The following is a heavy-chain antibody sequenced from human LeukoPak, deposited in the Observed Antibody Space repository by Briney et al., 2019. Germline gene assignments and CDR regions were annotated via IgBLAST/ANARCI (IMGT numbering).Heavy chain of an antibody. D-gene: IGHD6-19*01. CDR1: GYTFTSYG. CDR3: ATTYSSGWWGGYFDY. CDR2: INAGNGNT. V-gene: IGHV1-3*01. Sequence: ASVKVSCKASGYTFTSYGISWVRQAPGQGLEWMGWINAGNGNTKYSQKFQGRVTITRDTSASTAYMELSSLRSEDTAVYYCATTYSSGWWGGYFDYWGQGTLVTVSS. J-gene: IGHJ4*02.